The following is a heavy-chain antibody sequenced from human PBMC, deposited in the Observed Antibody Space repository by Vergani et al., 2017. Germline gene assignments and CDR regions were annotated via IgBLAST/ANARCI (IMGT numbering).Heavy chain of an antibody. D-gene: IGHD3-3*01. CDR1: GFTFSSYW. J-gene: IGHJ4*02. CDR2: INSDGSST. CDR3: ARALYYDFWSGYYTGMDY. Sequence: EVQLLESGGGLVQPGGSLRLSCAASGFTFSSYWMHWVRQAPGKGLVWVSRINSDGSSTSYADSVKGRFTISRDNAKNTLYLQMNSLRAEDTAVYYCARALYYDFWSGYYTGMDYWGQGTLVTVSS. V-gene: IGHV3-74*02.